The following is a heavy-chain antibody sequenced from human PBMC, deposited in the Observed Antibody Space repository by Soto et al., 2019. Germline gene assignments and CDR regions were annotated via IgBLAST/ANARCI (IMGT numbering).Heavy chain of an antibody. CDR3: TTESTDYDILTGYQLDDAFDI. CDR2: IKSKTDGGTT. D-gene: IGHD3-9*01. Sequence: GGSLRLSCAASGFTFSNAWMNWVRQAPGKGLEWVGRIKSKTDGGTTDYAAPVKGRFTISRDDPKNTLYLQMNSLKTEDTAVYYCTTESTDYDILTGYQLDDAFDIWGQGTMVTVSS. CDR1: GFTFSNAW. V-gene: IGHV3-15*07. J-gene: IGHJ3*02.